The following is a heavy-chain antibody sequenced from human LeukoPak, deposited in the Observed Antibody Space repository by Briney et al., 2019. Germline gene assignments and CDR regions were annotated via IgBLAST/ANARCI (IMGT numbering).Heavy chain of an antibody. CDR2: IYYSGST. V-gene: IGHV4-31*03. Sequence: SETLSLTCTVSGGSISSGGYYWSWIRQHPGKGLEWIGYIYYSGSTYYNPSLKSRVTISVDTSKNQFSLKLSSVTAADTAVYYCARGVDTAMVDDAFDIWGQGTMVTVSS. CDR1: GGSISSGGYY. CDR3: ARGVDTAMVDDAFDI. J-gene: IGHJ3*02. D-gene: IGHD5-18*01.